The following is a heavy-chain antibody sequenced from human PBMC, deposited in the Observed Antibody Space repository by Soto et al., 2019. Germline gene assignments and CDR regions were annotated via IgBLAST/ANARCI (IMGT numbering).Heavy chain of an antibody. CDR3: ARGDCSSTSCYPGGSNWFDP. V-gene: IGHV1-69*02. CDR2: IIPILGIA. J-gene: IGHJ5*02. D-gene: IGHD2-2*01. Sequence: SVKVSCKASGGTFSSYTISWVRQAPGQGLEWMGRIIPILGIANYAQKFQGRVTITADKSTSTAYMELSSLRSEDTAVYYCARGDCSSTSCYPGGSNWFDPWGQGTLVTVSS. CDR1: GGTFSSYT.